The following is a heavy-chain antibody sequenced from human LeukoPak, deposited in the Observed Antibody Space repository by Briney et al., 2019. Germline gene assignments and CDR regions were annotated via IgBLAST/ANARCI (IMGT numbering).Heavy chain of an antibody. Sequence: GGSLRLSCAASGFTVSSNYMSWVRQAPGKRLEWVSVIYSGGSTYYADSVKGRFTISRDNSKNTLYLQMNSLRAEDTAVYYCARPRGYSGYDSFAFDIWGQGTMVTVSS. CDR1: GFTVSSNY. D-gene: IGHD5-12*01. J-gene: IGHJ3*02. V-gene: IGHV3-53*01. CDR3: ARPRGYSGYDSFAFDI. CDR2: IYSGGST.